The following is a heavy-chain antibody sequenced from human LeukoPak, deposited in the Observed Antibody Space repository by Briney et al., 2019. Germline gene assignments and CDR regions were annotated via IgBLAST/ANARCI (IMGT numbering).Heavy chain of an antibody. CDR2: ISSSSSYI. Sequence: GGSLRLSCAASGFTFSSYSMNWVRQAPGKGLEWVSSISSSSSYIYYADSVKGRFTISRDNAKNSLYLQMNSLRAEDTAVYYCARDSTGSGWYGGGYYMDVWGKGTTVTVSS. CDR1: GFTFSSYS. J-gene: IGHJ6*03. D-gene: IGHD6-19*01. V-gene: IGHV3-21*01. CDR3: ARDSTGSGWYGGGYYMDV.